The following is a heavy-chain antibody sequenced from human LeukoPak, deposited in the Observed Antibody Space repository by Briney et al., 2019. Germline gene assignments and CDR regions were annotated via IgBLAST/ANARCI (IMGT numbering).Heavy chain of an antibody. V-gene: IGHV1-18*04. D-gene: IGHD3-3*01. CDR2: INTYNGKT. CDR3: ASRSGSTPYYFDY. J-gene: IGHJ4*02. Sequence: ASVKVSCKASGYTFTGYYMHWVRQAPGQGLEWMGWINTYNGKTNYAQKFQGRVTMTADTSTSTAYLELRSLRSDDTAVYYCASRSGSTPYYFDYWGQGTLVTVSS. CDR1: GYTFTGYY.